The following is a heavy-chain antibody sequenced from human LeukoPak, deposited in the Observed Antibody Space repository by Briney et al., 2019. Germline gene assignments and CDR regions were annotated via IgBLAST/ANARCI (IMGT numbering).Heavy chain of an antibody. CDR1: GFTFSDHY. D-gene: IGHD4-23*01. J-gene: IGHJ4*02. V-gene: IGHV3-72*01. CDR3: AGGLYGGLLHY. CDR2: TRNKANHYTT. Sequence: GRSLRLSCAAPGFTFSDHYMDWVRQAPGKGLEWVGRTRNKANHYTTEYAASVKGRFIISRDDSENSMYLQMKSLKTEDTAVYYCAGGLYGGLLHYWGQGALVTVSS.